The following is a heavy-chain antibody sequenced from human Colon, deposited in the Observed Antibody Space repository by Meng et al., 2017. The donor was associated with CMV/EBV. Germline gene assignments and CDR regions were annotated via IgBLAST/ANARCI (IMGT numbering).Heavy chain of an antibody. CDR3: SKELRVPAEVYGMDV. D-gene: IGHD2-2*01. Sequence: GGSLRLSCAASGFTFSSYEMNWVRQAPGKGLEWVSITHNDDKTYYADSVTGRFTISRDNSRSTVFLQMNSLTPEDTAVFYCSKELRVPAEVYGMDVWGQGTTVTVSS. CDR1: GFTFSSYE. CDR2: THNDDKT. V-gene: IGHV3-66*02. J-gene: IGHJ6*02.